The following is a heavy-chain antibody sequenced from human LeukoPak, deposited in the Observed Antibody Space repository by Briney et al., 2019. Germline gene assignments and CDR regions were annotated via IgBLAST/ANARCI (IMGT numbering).Heavy chain of an antibody. CDR2: IRGSGDIT. CDR3: AKEHCSGGSCYSHYFDY. CDR1: GFTFNSPA. Sequence: GGSLRPSFSASGFTFNSPALSRGRPAPGEGLEWVSGIRGSGDITYYADSVKGRFTISRDNSKNTLYLQMNSLRAEDTAVYYCAKEHCSGGSCYSHYFDYWGQGTLVTVSS. J-gene: IGHJ4*02. D-gene: IGHD2-15*01. V-gene: IGHV3-23*01.